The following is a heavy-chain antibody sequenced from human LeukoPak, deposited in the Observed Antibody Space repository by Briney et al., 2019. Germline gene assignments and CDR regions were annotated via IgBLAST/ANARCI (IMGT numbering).Heavy chain of an antibody. CDR1: GGTFSSYA. J-gene: IGHJ4*02. Sequence: SVKVSCKASGGTFSSYAISWVRQAPGQGLEWMGRTVPILGIANFAQKFQGRVTITADKSTSTAYMELSSLRSEDTAVYYCARDRSTYYYDSSGYYWGQGTLVTVSS. CDR3: ARDRSTYYYDSSGYY. D-gene: IGHD3-22*01. V-gene: IGHV1-69*04. CDR2: TVPILGIA.